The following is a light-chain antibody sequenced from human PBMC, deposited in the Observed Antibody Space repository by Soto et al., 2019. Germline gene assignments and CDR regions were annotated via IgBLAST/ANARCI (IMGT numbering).Light chain of an antibody. CDR2: EGS. CDR1: SSDVGSYNL. CDR3: CSYAGSSTPVV. J-gene: IGLJ2*01. V-gene: IGLV2-23*01. Sequence: QSVLTQPASVSGSPGQSITISCTGTSSDVGSYNLVSWYQQHPGKAPKLMIYEGSKRPSGVSNRFSGSKSGNTASLTISGHQAEDEADYYCCSYAGSSTPVVFGGGTKVTVL.